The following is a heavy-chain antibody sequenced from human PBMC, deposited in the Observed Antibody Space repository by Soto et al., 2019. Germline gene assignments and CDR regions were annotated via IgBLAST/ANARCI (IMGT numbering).Heavy chain of an antibody. Sequence: EVQLVESGGGSVQPGESLRLSCVASGFSFNMYWMSWIHQAPGKGLEWVARIKQDGGEKYYVDSVKGRFTVSRDNAKNSLHLQLHSVSADDAGIYYCVRDQLILPADDFYYGVDVWGQGTTVTVSS. J-gene: IGHJ6*02. V-gene: IGHV3-7*03. CDR2: IKQDGGEK. CDR1: GFSFNMYW. CDR3: VRDQLILPADDFYYGVDV.